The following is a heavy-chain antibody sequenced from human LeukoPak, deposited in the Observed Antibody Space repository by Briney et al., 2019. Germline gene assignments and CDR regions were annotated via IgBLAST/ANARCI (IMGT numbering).Heavy chain of an antibody. D-gene: IGHD2-2*01. CDR3: TTDLPSSSRWSNDF. J-gene: IGHJ4*02. CDR1: GFVFRNYF. V-gene: IGHV3-15*01. Sequence: PGGSLRLSCAASGFVFRNYFMSWVRQAPGKGLEWVARIKRKSEGEIADYLAPVKGRFTISRDDTRNLVHLQMNNLKIEDTGMYYCTTDLPSSSRWSNDFWGLGALVTVSS. CDR2: IKRKSEGEIA.